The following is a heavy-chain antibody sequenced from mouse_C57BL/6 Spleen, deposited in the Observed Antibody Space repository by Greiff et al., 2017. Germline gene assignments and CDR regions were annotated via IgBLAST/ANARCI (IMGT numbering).Heavy chain of an antibody. Sequence: VQLQQPGAELVRPGSSVKLSCKASGYTFTSYWMDWVKQRPGQGLEWIGNIYPSDSETHYNQKFKDKATLTVDKSSSTAYMQLSSLTSEDSAVYYCARSGGLRRSFAYWGQGTLVTVSA. CDR2: IYPSDSET. CDR1: GYTFTSYW. V-gene: IGHV1-61*01. D-gene: IGHD2-4*01. J-gene: IGHJ3*01. CDR3: ARSGGLRRSFAY.